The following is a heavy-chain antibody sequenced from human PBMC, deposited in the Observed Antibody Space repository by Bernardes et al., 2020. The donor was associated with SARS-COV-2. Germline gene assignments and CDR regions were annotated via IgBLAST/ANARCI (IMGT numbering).Heavy chain of an antibody. J-gene: IGHJ4*02. CDR2: IVVGAGNT. CDR1: GFPFTASA. D-gene: IGHD4-17*01. Sequence: SVKVSCKAFGFPFTASAVQWVRQARGQRLEWIGWIVVGAGNTKYAQKFQERVTITRDLSTSTVYMELSSLRSEDTAMYYCATLATTVEKTWSYWGQRTLVTVSS. V-gene: IGHV1-58*01. CDR3: ATLATTVEKTWSY.